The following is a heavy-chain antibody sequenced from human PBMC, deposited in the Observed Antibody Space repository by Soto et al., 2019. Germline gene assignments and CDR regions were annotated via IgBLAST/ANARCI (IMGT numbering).Heavy chain of an antibody. CDR2: INHTGTS. J-gene: IGHJ5*02. Sequence: PSETLSLTCAISDASFGGYYWTWLRQPPGKGLEWIGEINHTGTSTYNPSLKSRVNMSIDTSKKHFSLNMTSVTAADTAVYYCAKGSRRRFHWLDPCGQGTLVTVYS. CDR1: DASFGGYY. V-gene: IGHV4-34*01. D-gene: IGHD3-10*01. CDR3: AKGSRRRFHWLDP.